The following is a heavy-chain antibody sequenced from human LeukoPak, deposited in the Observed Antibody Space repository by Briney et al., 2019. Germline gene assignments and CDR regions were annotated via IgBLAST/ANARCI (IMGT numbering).Heavy chain of an antibody. V-gene: IGHV4-39*01. CDR3: ARHPSKYDILTGYYSAPPDY. J-gene: IGHJ4*02. D-gene: IGHD3-9*01. CDR1: GGSISSSDDY. Sequence: SETLSLTCTVSGGSISSSDDYWGWIRQPPGKGLEWIGTIYYSGNTYDNPSLKSRLTISVYTSKIPFSLKLSSVTAADAAVYYCARHPSKYDILTGYYSAPPDYWGQGTLVTVSS. CDR2: IYYSGNT.